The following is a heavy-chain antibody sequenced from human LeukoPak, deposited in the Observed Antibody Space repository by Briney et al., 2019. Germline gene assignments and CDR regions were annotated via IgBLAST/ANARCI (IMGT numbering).Heavy chain of an antibody. CDR2: ISYDGSNK. J-gene: IGHJ4*02. CDR1: GFSFSNYG. D-gene: IGHD3-10*01. CDR3: AKGSGGSGSFYNHFDC. V-gene: IGHV3-30*18. Sequence: PGRSLRLSCAASGFSFSNYGMHWVRQAPGKGLEWVAVISYDGSNKYYADSVKGRFTISRDNSKNTLSLQMNSLRTEDTAVFYCAKGSGGSGSFYNHFDCWGQGTLVTVSS.